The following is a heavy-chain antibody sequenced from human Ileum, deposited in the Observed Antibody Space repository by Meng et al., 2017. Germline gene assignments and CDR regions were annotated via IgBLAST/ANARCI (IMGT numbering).Heavy chain of an antibody. CDR1: GGSVSSGPYY. J-gene: IGHJ4*02. D-gene: IGHD4/OR15-4a*01. Sequence: QVQLQAAGPGLVRPSETLSLTCTVSGGSVSSGPYYWTWIRQPPGKGLEWVGYIYDSGSTNYSPSLKSRVTISVDTSKNQFSLKLNSVTAADTAVYYCSRGVMTIADDWGQGTLVTVSS. CDR2: IYDSGST. V-gene: IGHV4-61*01. CDR3: SRGVMTIADD.